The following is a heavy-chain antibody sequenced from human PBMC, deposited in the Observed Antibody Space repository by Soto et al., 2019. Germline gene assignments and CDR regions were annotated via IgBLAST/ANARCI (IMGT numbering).Heavy chain of an antibody. J-gene: IGHJ5*02. V-gene: IGHV4-34*01. CDR2: INHSGST. CDR1: GGSFSGYY. Sequence: QVQLQQWGAGLLKPSETLSLTCAVYGGSFSGYYWSWIRQPPGKGLEWIGEINHSGSTNYNPSLKRLVNISVDTSKNQFSLKLSSVTAADTAVYYCARGGWFDPWGQGTLVTVSS. CDR3: ARGGWFDP.